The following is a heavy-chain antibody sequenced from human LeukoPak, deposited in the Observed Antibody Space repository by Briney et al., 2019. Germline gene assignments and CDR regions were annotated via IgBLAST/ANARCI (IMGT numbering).Heavy chain of an antibody. V-gene: IGHV3-48*01. CDR2: ISSSSSTI. D-gene: IGHD2-2*01. CDR3: ARIGYCSSTSCWAGGDV. J-gene: IGHJ6*04. CDR1: GFTFSSYS. Sequence: GGSLRLSCAASGFTFSSYSMYWVRQAPGKGLEWVSYISSSSSTIYYADSVKGRFTISRDNAKNSLYLQMNSLRAEDTAVYYCARIGYCSSTSCWAGGDVWGKGTTVTVSS.